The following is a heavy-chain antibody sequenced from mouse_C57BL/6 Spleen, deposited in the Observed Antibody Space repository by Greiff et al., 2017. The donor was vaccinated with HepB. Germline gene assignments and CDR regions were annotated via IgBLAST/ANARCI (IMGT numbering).Heavy chain of an antibody. CDR2: IDPSDSYT. D-gene: IGHD6-5*01. Sequence: QVQLQQSGAELVRPGTSVKLSCKASGYTFTSYWMHWVKQRPGQGLEWIGVIDPSDSYTNYNQKFKGKATLTVDTSSSTAYMQLSSLTSEDSAVYYGARPYPDWYFDVWGTGTTVTVAS. CDR3: ARPYPDWYFDV. CDR1: GYTFTSYW. V-gene: IGHV1-59*01. J-gene: IGHJ1*03.